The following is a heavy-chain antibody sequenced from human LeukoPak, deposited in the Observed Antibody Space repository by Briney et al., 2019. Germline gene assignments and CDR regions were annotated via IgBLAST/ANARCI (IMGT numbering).Heavy chain of an antibody. CDR2: INPNSGGT. Sequence: ASVKVSCKASGYTFTGYYMHWVRQAPGQGLEWMGWINPNSGGTNYAQKFQGRVTITADESTSTAYMELSSLRSEDTAVYYCARALAGGYAFDIWGQGTMVTVSS. D-gene: IGHD7-27*01. J-gene: IGHJ3*02. CDR1: GYTFTGYY. CDR3: ARALAGGYAFDI. V-gene: IGHV1-2*02.